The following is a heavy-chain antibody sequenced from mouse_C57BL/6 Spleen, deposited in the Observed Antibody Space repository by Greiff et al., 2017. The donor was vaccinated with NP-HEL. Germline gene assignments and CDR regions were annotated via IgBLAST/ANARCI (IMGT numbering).Heavy chain of an antibody. CDR2: INPNNGGT. CDR1: GYTFTDYY. CDR3: ARRMGTFTTAYYFDY. D-gene: IGHD1-2*01. Sequence: EVQLQQSGPELVKPGASVKISCKASGYTFTDYYMNWVKQSHGKSLEWIGDINPNNGGTSYNQKFKGKATLTVDKSSSTAYMELRSLTSEDSAVYYCARRMGTFTTAYYFDYWGQGTTLTVSS. V-gene: IGHV1-26*01. J-gene: IGHJ2*01.